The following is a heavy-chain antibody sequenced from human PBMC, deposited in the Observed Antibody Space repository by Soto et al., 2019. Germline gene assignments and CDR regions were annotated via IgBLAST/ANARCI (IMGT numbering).Heavy chain of an antibody. CDR3: ARDTFYDLLTGYYTNDAIHI. D-gene: IGHD3-9*01. J-gene: IGHJ3*02. Sequence: ASVKVSCKASGGTFSSYAISWVRQAPGQGLEWMGRISPYNGNTNYAQKLQGRVTMTTDTSTTTAYMELRSLRPDDTAVYYCARDTFYDLLTGYYTNDAIHIWGQGTMVTVSS. CDR2: ISPYNGNT. CDR1: GGTFSSYA. V-gene: IGHV1-18*01.